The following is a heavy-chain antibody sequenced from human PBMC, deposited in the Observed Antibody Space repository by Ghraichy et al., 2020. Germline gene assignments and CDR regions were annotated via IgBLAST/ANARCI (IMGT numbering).Heavy chain of an antibody. CDR2: VYYTGTT. V-gene: IGHV4-39*01. D-gene: IGHD4-17*01. CDR1: GASIRTRTYY. Sequence: SETLSLICTVSGASIRTRTYYWGWVRQTPGKGLEWIGSVYYTGTTHYNPSLKSRVTMSLDTSNNQFSLTLSPVTAADTAFYYCAAYGDFFNWFAPWGQGTLVTVSA. CDR3: AAYGDFFNWFAP. J-gene: IGHJ5*02.